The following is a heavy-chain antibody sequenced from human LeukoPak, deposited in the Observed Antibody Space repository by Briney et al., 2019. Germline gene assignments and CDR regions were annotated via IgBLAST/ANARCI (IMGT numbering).Heavy chain of an antibody. CDR1: GFTFSSYS. D-gene: IGHD5-18*01. J-gene: IGHJ4*02. CDR3: ASRVRGCSYGVFDY. CDR2: ISSSSSYI. V-gene: IGHV3-21*01. Sequence: GGSLRLSCAASGFTFSSYSMNWVRQAPGKGLEWVSSISSSSSYIYYADSVKGRFTISRDNAKNSLYLQMNSLRAEDTAVYYCASRVRGCSYGVFDYWGQGTLATVSS.